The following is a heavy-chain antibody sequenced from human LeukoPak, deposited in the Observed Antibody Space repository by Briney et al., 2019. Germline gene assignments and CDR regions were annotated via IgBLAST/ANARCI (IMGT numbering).Heavy chain of an antibody. CDR2: IKQDGSTK. J-gene: IGHJ4*02. V-gene: IGHV3-7*03. Sequence: PGGSLRLSCAASGFSFSRYWMIWVRQAPGKGLEWVANIKQDGSTKNYVDSVKGRFTISRDNAKNSLYLQMNSLRAEDTALYHCARGRGEQWLVQYYFDYWGQGTLVTVSS. CDR3: ARGRGEQWLVQYYFDY. CDR1: GFSFSRYW. D-gene: IGHD6-19*01.